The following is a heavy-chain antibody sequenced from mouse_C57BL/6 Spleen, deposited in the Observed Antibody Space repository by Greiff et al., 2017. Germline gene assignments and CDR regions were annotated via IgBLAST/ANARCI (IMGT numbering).Heavy chain of an antibody. CDR3: ARSLYYYGSSYGAMDY. J-gene: IGHJ4*01. D-gene: IGHD1-1*01. V-gene: IGHV5-17*01. CDR2: ISSGSSTI. CDR1: GFTFSDYG. Sequence: EVKLVESGGGLVKPGGSLKLSCAASGFTFSDYGMHWVRQAPEKGLEWVAYISSGSSTIYYADTVKGRFTISRDNAKNTLFLQMTSLRSEDTAMYYWARSLYYYGSSYGAMDYWGQGTSVTVSS.